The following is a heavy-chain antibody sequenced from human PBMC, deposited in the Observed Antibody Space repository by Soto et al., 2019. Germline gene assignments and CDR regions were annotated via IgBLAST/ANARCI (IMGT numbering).Heavy chain of an antibody. J-gene: IGHJ4*02. Sequence: PSETLSLTCTVSGGSISSNDYYWSWIRQPPGKGLEWIGYIYYTGSTYYSPSLKSRATLSVDTSNNQFSLKLTSVTAADTAVYYCARGVDYSNLDYWGQGALVTVSS. CDR3: ARGVDYSNLDY. CDR2: IYYTGST. V-gene: IGHV4-30-4*01. D-gene: IGHD4-4*01. CDR1: GGSISSNDYY.